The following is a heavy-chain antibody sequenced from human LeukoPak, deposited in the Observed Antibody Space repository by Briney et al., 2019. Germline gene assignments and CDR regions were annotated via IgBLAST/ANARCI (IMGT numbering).Heavy chain of an antibody. CDR2: TYYSGST. V-gene: IGHV4-59*08. CDR3: ARRYSSSWYVGFFDP. J-gene: IGHJ5*02. D-gene: IGHD6-13*01. CDR1: GASIRNYY. Sequence: SETLSLTCTVSGASIRNYYWSWIRQSPGKGLEWFGITYYSGSTNYNPSLESRVAMSVDTSKNQFSLRLSSVTAADTAIYYCARRYSSSWYVGFFDPWGQGTLVTVSS.